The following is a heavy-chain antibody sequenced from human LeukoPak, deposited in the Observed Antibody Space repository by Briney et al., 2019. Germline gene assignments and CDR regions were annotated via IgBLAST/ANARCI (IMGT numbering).Heavy chain of an antibody. CDR3: AGAVEAEKQGGFDY. Sequence: ASAKVSCKASGYTFTNYYTHWMRQAPGQGLEWMGIINPSGGSASYAQKFQGRVTMTRDTSTSTVHMERSSLRSEYTAVYYCAGAVEAEKQGGFDYWGQGTLVTVSS. J-gene: IGHJ4*02. D-gene: IGHD2-15*01. CDR2: INPSGGSA. V-gene: IGHV1-46*01. CDR1: GYTFTNYY.